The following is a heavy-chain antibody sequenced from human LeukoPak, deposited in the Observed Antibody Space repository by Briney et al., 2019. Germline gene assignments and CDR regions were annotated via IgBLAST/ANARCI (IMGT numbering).Heavy chain of an antibody. CDR1: GFTFSSYA. V-gene: IGHV3-30*04. J-gene: IGHJ4*02. CDR2: ISYDGSNK. D-gene: IGHD1-26*01. Sequence: GGSLRLSCAASGFTFSSYAMHWVRQAPGKGLEWVAVISYDGSNKYYADSVKGRFTISRDNSKNTLYLQMNSLRAEDTAVYYCLASGGSYYFDYWGQGTLVTVSS. CDR3: LASGGSYYFDY.